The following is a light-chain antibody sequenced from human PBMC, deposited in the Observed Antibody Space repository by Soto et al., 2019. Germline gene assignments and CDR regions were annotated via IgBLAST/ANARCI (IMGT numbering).Light chain of an antibody. CDR2: EVS. CDR1: SSDVGGYNY. Sequence: QSVLTQPASVSGSPGQSITISCTGTSSDVGGYNYDSWYQQHPGKAPKLKIYEVSNRPSGVSDRFSGSKSGNTASLTISGLQAEDEADYYCSSFTSINAWVFGGGTKLTVL. J-gene: IGLJ3*02. CDR3: SSFTSINAWV. V-gene: IGLV2-14*01.